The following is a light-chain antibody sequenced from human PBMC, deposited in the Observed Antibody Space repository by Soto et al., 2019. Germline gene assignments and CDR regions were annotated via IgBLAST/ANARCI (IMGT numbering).Light chain of an antibody. CDR1: QSVSSY. V-gene: IGKV3-11*01. CDR3: LQRSGWPWT. CDR2: DAS. Sequence: EIVLTQSPATLSLSPGERATLSCRASQSVSSYLAWYQQKPGQAPRLLIYDASNRATDIPARFSGSGSGTDLTLTISSLEPEDFALYYCLQRSGWPWTFGQGTKVEIK. J-gene: IGKJ1*01.